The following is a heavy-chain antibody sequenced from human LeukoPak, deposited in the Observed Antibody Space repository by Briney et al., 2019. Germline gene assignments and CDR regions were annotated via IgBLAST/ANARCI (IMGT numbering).Heavy chain of an antibody. Sequence: SQTLSLTCAISGDTVSSNSAAWNWIRQSPSRGLEWLGRTYYRSEWYNDYAVSVQGRLNINVDTSRNQFSLQLNSVTPEDTAVYYCAREGGSSWYLGAFDFWGQGTMVSVSS. CDR2: TYYRSEWYN. CDR1: GDTVSSNSAA. V-gene: IGHV6-1*01. D-gene: IGHD6-13*01. CDR3: AREGGSSWYLGAFDF. J-gene: IGHJ3*01.